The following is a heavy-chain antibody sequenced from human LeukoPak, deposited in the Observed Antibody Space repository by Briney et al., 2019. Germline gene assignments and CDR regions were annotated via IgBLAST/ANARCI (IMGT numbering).Heavy chain of an antibody. CDR1: GGSISSYY. CDR3: ARVCSGGSCYSEGAFDI. J-gene: IGHJ3*02. V-gene: IGHV4-59*06. D-gene: IGHD2-15*01. Sequence: SETLSLTCTVSGGSISSYYWSWIRQHPGKGLEWIGYIYYSGSTYYNPSLKSRVTISVDTSKNQFSLKLSSVTAADTAVYYCARVCSGGSCYSEGAFDIWGQGTMVTVSS. CDR2: IYYSGST.